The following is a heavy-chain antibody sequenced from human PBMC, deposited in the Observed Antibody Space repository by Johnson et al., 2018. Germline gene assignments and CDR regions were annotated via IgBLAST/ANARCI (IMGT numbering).Heavy chain of an antibody. CDR1: GFTFSSYG. CDR2: IWYDGSQK. D-gene: IGHD5-24*01. Sequence: QVQLVQSGGGVVQXGRSLRLXCAASGFTFSSYGMHWVRQAPGKGLEWVAVIWYDGSQKYYADSLKGRFTISRDNSKNTLHLQINSLRVEDTAVYYCARWDMATIKGYGMDVWGQGTTVTVSS. V-gene: IGHV3-33*01. J-gene: IGHJ6*02. CDR3: ARWDMATIKGYGMDV.